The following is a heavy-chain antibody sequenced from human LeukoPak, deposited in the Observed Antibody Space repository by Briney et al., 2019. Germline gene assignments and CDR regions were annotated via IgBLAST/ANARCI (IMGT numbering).Heavy chain of an antibody. CDR1: GFTFDDYA. J-gene: IGHJ4*02. V-gene: IGHV3-9*03. CDR2: ISWNSGSI. D-gene: IGHD3-22*01. CDR3: AKSSGYYFYYFDY. Sequence: GGSLRLXCAASGFTFDDYAMHWVRHAPGKGLEWVSGISWNSGSIGYADSVKGRFTISRDNAKNSLYLQMNSLRAEDMALYYCAKSSGYYFYYFDYWGQGTLVTVSS.